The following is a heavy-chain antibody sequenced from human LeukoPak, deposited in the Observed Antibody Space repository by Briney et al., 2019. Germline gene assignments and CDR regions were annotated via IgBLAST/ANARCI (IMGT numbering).Heavy chain of an antibody. Sequence: ASVKVSCKASGYTFTGHYMHWVRQAPGQGLEWMGWINPNSGVTDYAQKFQGRVTMTRDTSISTVYMEVSRLRSDDTAVYYCARDLRYCTSTSCYSWAMDVWGQGTMVTVS. D-gene: IGHD2-2*01. V-gene: IGHV1-2*02. CDR3: ARDLRYCTSTSCYSWAMDV. CDR2: INPNSGVT. CDR1: GYTFTGHY. J-gene: IGHJ6*02.